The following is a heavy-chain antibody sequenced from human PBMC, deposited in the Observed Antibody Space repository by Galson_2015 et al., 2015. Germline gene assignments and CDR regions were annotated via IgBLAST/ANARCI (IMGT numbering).Heavy chain of an antibody. CDR2: ISSHNGNT. CDR1: ANIFTSYR. V-gene: IGHV1-18*01. CDR3: ARDHDGDYQRGGGRTFEV. D-gene: IGHD4-17*01. J-gene: IGHJ3*01. Sequence: SVKVSCKASANIFTSYRISWVRQAPGQGLEWMGGISSHNGNTNYAQNLQGRVTMTTAYMELSSLRSADTAVYYCARDHDGDYQRGGGRTFEVWGQGTMVIVSS.